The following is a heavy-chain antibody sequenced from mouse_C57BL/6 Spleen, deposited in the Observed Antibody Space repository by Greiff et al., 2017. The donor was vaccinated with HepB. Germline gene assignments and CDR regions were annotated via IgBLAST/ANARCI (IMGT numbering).Heavy chain of an antibody. V-gene: IGHV14-4*01. CDR2: IDPENGDT. CDR3: TTAIYGSSPFAY. J-gene: IGHJ3*01. CDR1: GFNIKDDY. Sequence: EVQLVESGAELVRPGASVKLSCTASGFNIKDDYMHWVKQRPEQGLEWIGWIDPENGDTEYASKFQGKATITADTSSNTAYLQLSSLTSEDTAVYYCTTAIYGSSPFAYWGQGTLVTVSA. D-gene: IGHD1-1*01.